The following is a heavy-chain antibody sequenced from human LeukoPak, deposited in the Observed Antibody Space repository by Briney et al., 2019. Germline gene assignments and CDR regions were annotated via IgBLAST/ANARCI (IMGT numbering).Heavy chain of an antibody. CDR1: GGSISSYY. CDR2: IYTSGST. V-gene: IGHV4-4*07. Sequence: SETLSLTCTVSGGSISSYYWSWIRQPAGKGLEWIGRIYTSGSTNYNPSLKSRVTMSVDTSKNQFSLKLSSVTAADTAVYYCARVGYDSSGYPSWLDYWGQGTLVTVSS. J-gene: IGHJ4*02. CDR3: ARVGYDSSGYPSWLDY. D-gene: IGHD3-22*01.